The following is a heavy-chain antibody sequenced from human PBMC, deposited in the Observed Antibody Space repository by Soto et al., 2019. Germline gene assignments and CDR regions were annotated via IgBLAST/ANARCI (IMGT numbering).Heavy chain of an antibody. CDR2: IIPLFGTA. CDR3: ARPKGSYSSGYYYLDH. D-gene: IGHD6-19*01. CDR1: GGTFSTYA. J-gene: IGHJ4*02. Sequence: QVQLVQSGAEVKQPGSSVEVSCKTSGGTFSTYAIYWVRQAPGQGLEWIGAIIPLFGTADYAQKFQGRVTITADVSTSTAFMELSSLRSEATAVYYCARPKGSYSSGYYYLDHWGQGTLVTGPS. V-gene: IGHV1-69*01.